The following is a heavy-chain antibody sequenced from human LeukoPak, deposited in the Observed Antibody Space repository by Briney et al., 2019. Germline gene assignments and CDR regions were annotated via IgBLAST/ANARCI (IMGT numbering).Heavy chain of an antibody. CDR3: AKYDSSGFHAPFDY. CDR2: ISGSGGST. V-gene: IGHV3-23*01. J-gene: IGHJ4*02. Sequence: GGSLRLSCAASGFTFNSYAMSWVRQAPGKGLGWVSAISGSGGSTYYADSVKGRFTISRDNSKNTLYLQMNSLRAEDTAVYYCAKYDSSGFHAPFDYWGQGTLVTVSS. CDR1: GFTFNSYA. D-gene: IGHD3-22*01.